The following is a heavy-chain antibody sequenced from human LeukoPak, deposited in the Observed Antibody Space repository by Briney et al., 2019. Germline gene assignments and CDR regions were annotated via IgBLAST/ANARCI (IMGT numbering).Heavy chain of an antibody. CDR1: GYTFTGYY. V-gene: IGHV1-2*02. Sequence: ASVKVSCKASGYTFTGYYMHWVRQAPGQGLEWMGWINPNSGGTNYAQKFQGRVTMTRDTSISTAYMELSRLRSDDTAVYYCAVPLGYYYGSGSYYNYWFDPWGQGTLVTVSS. D-gene: IGHD3-10*01. CDR3: AVPLGYYYGSGSYYNYWFDP. CDR2: INPNSGGT. J-gene: IGHJ5*02.